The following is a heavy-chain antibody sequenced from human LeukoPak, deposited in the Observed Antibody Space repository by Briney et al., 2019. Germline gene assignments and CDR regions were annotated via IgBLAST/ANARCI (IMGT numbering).Heavy chain of an antibody. D-gene: IGHD6-13*01. V-gene: IGHV1-18*01. Sequence: VASVKVSCKASGYTLNKFGMSWVRQAPGQGLEWLGWINTYNGKTKLGEKFQGRVTMTTDTSTSTVYVELTSLRTDDTAVYFCARDTPQHLKRFDYWGPGTLVTVSS. CDR2: INTYNGKT. CDR1: GYTLNKFG. J-gene: IGHJ4*02. CDR3: ARDTPQHLKRFDY.